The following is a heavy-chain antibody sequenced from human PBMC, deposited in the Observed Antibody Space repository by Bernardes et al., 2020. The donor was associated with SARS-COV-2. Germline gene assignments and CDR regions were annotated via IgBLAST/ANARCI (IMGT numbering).Heavy chain of an antibody. CDR3: AREYSSGLTHFDY. Sequence: GGSLRLSCAASGFTFRSYWMHWVRQAPGKGLEWVSRINSDGRRTSYADSVKGRFTISRDNAKDTLYLQMNSLSAEDTAVYYCAREYSSGLTHFDYWGQGTRVTVAS. CDR2: INSDGRRT. J-gene: IGHJ4*02. V-gene: IGHV3-74*01. CDR1: GFTFRSYW. D-gene: IGHD6-19*01.